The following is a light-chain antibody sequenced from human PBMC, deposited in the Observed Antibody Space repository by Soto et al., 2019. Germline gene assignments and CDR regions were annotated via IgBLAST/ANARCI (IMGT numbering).Light chain of an antibody. V-gene: IGLV3-21*04. Sequence: SYELTQPPSVSVAPGKTARITCGGNNIRSKRVHWYQQKPGQAPVLVIHYDNDRPSGIPERISGSNSGNTATLTISGVEAGDEADYYCQVWDDSSDHVVFGGGTKLTVL. CDR3: QVWDDSSDHVV. CDR1: NIRSKR. CDR2: YDN. J-gene: IGLJ2*01.